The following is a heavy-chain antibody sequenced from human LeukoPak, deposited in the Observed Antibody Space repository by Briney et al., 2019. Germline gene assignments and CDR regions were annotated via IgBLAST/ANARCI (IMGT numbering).Heavy chain of an antibody. Sequence: GGSLRLSCAASGFTFSSYAMSWVRQAPGKGLEWVSAISGSGGSTYYADSVKGRFTISRDNAKNSLYLQMNSLRAEDTAVYYCARDDYGHLRGVDYWGQGTLVTVSS. CDR1: GFTFSSYA. D-gene: IGHD4-17*01. J-gene: IGHJ4*02. CDR3: ARDDYGHLRGVDY. V-gene: IGHV3-23*01. CDR2: ISGSGGST.